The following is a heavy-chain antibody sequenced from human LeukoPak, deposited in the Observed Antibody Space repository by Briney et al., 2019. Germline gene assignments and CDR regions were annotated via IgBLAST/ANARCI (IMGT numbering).Heavy chain of an antibody. CDR3: ARTTEGGYTYGYFYYYYMDV. CDR1: GGSISSYY. J-gene: IGHJ6*03. CDR2: IYYSGST. D-gene: IGHD5-18*01. V-gene: IGHV4-59*01. Sequence: SETLSLTCTVSGGSISSYYWSWIRQPPGKGLEWIGFIYYSGSTNYNPSLKSRVTISVDTSKNQFSLKLSSVTAADTAVYYCARTTEGGYTYGYFYYYYMDVWGKGTTVTISS.